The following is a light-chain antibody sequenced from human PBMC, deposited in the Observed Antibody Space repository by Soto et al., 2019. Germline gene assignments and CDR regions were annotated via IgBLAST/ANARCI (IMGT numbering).Light chain of an antibody. CDR3: QQYNNWPFS. J-gene: IGKJ5*01. CDR1: QSVSSSY. CDR2: DVS. V-gene: IGKV3-15*01. Sequence: EIVLTQSPGTLSLSPGERATLSCRASQSVSSSYLAWYQQKSGQSPRLLSYDVSTRATGVPARFSGTGSETEFTLTISGLKSEDSEVYFCQQYNNWPFSFGQGTRLEIK.